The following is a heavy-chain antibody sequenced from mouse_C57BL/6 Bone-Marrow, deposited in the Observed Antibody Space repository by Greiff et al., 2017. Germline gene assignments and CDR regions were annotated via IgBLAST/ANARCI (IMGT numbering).Heavy chain of an antibody. Sequence: QVQLQQPGAELVKPGASVKLSCKASGYTFTSYWMHWVKQRPGRGLEWIGRIDPNSGGTKYNEKFKGKATLTVDKPSSTAYMHHSSLTSEYSAVYYCERGGYGSSYACFAYWGQGTLVTVSA. J-gene: IGHJ3*01. V-gene: IGHV1-72*01. CDR3: ERGGYGSSYACFAY. CDR2: IDPNSGGT. CDR1: GYTFTSYW. D-gene: IGHD1-1*01.